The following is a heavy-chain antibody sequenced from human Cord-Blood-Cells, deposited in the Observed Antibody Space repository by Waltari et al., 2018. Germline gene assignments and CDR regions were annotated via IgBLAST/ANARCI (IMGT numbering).Heavy chain of an antibody. Sequence: QVQLVQSGAEVKKPGSSVKVSCKASGGTFSSYAISWVRQAPGQGLEWMGGITPIFGTANYAQKVQGRVTITADESTSTTYMELSSLRSEDTAVYYCARDQGGAYCGGDCYFAYWGQGTLVTVSS. CDR3: ARDQGGAYCGGDCYFAY. D-gene: IGHD2-21*02. CDR1: GGTFSSYA. CDR2: ITPIFGTA. V-gene: IGHV1-69*01. J-gene: IGHJ4*02.